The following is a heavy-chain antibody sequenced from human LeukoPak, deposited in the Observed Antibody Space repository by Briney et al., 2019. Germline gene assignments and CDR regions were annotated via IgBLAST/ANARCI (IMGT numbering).Heavy chain of an antibody. CDR1: GGSFSGYY. V-gene: IGHV4-34*01. D-gene: IGHD1-26*01. J-gene: IGHJ4*02. CDR3: ARGGPTTLLFDS. CDR2: INHSGST. Sequence: PSETLSLTCAVYGGSFSGYYWSWIRQPPGKGLEWIGEINHSGSTNYNPSLKSRVTISVDTSKNQFSLKLTSVTAADTAVYYCARGGPTTLLFDSWGQGTLVTVSS.